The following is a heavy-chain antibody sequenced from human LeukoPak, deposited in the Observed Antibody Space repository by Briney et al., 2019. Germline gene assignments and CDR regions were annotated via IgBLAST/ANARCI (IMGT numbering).Heavy chain of an antibody. D-gene: IGHD3-22*01. CDR2: MNPNSGNT. CDR3: AGAPYYYDSSGYPPF. V-gene: IGHV1-8*01. J-gene: IGHJ4*02. Sequence: ASVKVSCKASGYTFTSYDINWVRQATGQGLEWMGWMNPNSGNTGYAQKFQGRVTITADKSTSTAYMELSSLRSEDTAVYYCAGAPYYYDSSGYPPFWGQGTLVTVSS. CDR1: GYTFTSYD.